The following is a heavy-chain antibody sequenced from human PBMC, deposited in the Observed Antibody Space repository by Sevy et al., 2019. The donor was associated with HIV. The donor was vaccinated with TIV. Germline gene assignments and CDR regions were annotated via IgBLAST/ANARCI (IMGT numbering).Heavy chain of an antibody. CDR2: ISGSGGST. Sequence: GGSLRLSCAASGFTFSSYAMSWVRQAPGKGLEWVSAISGSGGSTYYADSVKGRFTISRDNSKNTLYLQMNSLRAEDSAVYYCVKDGARDYYDSSGYYFGIWGQGTLVTVSS. J-gene: IGHJ4*02. D-gene: IGHD3-22*01. CDR3: VKDGARDYYDSSGYYFGI. V-gene: IGHV3-23*01. CDR1: GFTFSSYA.